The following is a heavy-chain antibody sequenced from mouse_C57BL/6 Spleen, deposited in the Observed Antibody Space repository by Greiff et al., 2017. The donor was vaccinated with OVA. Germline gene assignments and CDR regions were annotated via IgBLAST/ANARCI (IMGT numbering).Heavy chain of an antibody. J-gene: IGHJ4*01. CDR2: IYPGDGDT. D-gene: IGHD4-1*01. V-gene: IGHV1-82*01. CDR1: GYAFSSSW. CDR3: ARDWDGGYAMDD. Sequence: VQLQQSGPELVKPGASVKISCKASGYAFSSSWMNWVKQRPGKGLEWIGRIYPGDGDTNSNGKFKGKGTLTAETSASTAYRQLSSLTTEDSAVYFCARDWDGGYAMDDWGKGTAVTVSS.